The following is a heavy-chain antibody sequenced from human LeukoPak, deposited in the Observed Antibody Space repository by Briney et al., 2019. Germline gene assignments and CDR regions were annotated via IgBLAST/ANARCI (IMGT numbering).Heavy chain of an antibody. Sequence: SETLSLTCAVYGGSFSGYYWSWIRQPPGKGLEWIGEINHSGSTNYNPSLKSRVTISVDASKNQFSLKLSSVTAADTAVYYCARGTFKITFGGVIAKGGWFDPWGQGTLVTVSS. D-gene: IGHD3-16*02. V-gene: IGHV4-34*01. CDR2: INHSGST. CDR3: ARGTFKITFGGVIAKGGWFDP. CDR1: GGSFSGYY. J-gene: IGHJ5*02.